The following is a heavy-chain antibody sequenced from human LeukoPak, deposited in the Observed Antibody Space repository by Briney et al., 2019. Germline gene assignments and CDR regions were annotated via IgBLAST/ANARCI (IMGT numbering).Heavy chain of an antibody. CDR1: GFTFSSYW. D-gene: IGHD3-10*01. Sequence: GGSLRLSCAASGFTFSSYWMHWVRQAPGKGLVWVSRINSDGSSTSYADSVEGRFTISRDNAKNTLYLQMNSLRAEDTAVYYCARATYYGSGSYYMLVDYWGQGTLVTVSS. J-gene: IGHJ4*02. CDR3: ARATYYGSGSYYMLVDY. CDR2: INSDGSST. V-gene: IGHV3-74*01.